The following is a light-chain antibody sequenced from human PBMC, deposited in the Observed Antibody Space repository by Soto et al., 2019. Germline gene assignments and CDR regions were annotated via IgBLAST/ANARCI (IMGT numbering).Light chain of an antibody. CDR3: QQSYTTPLT. V-gene: IGKV1-39*01. CDR1: QSVSNY. Sequence: TQMTHTPSSVPASVVDRVPITCRASQSVSNYLNWYQQKIGDAPKLLIYASSSLQNGVPSRFSGSGSGTDFTLTINSLQPEDSATYFCQQSYTTPLTFGGGPKVDIK. J-gene: IGKJ4*01. CDR2: ASS.